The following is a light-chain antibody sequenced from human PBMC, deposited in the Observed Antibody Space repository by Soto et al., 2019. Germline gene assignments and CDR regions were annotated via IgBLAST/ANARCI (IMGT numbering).Light chain of an antibody. Sequence: EIVLTQSPGTLSLSPGERATLSCRASQSVSSSYLAWYQQKPGQAPRLLIYGASSRATGIPDRFSGSGSVTDFTLTISRPEPEDCAVYYCQQYGSSPITFGQGTRLEIK. CDR3: QQYGSSPIT. CDR1: QSVSSSY. V-gene: IGKV3-20*01. J-gene: IGKJ5*01. CDR2: GAS.